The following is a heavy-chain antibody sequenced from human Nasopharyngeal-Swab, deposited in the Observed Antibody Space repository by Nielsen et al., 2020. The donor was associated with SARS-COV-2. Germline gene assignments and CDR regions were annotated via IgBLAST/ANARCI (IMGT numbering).Heavy chain of an antibody. CDR3: ARVVVGWFGELLDYYYYYGMDV. D-gene: IGHD3-10*01. V-gene: IGHV1-2*06. J-gene: IGHJ6*02. CDR2: INPNSGGT. CDR1: GYTFTDYS. Sequence: ASVKVSCKASGYTFTDYSIHWVRQAPGQGLEWMGRINPNSGGTNYAQKFQGRVTMTRDTSISTAYMELSRLRSDDTAVYYCARVVVGWFGELLDYYYYYGMDVWGQGTTVTVSS.